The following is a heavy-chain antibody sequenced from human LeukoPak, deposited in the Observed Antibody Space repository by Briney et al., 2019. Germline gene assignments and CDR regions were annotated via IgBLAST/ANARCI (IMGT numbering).Heavy chain of an antibody. CDR3: AKDLRYSLGAFDI. V-gene: IGHV3-33*06. Sequence: GGSLRLSCAASGFTFSSYAMHWVRQAPGKGLEWVALIWFDGNNKYFADSVKGRFTVSRDNSKNTMYLQMNSLRAEDTAVYYCAKDLRYSLGAFDIWGQGTMVTVSS. CDR1: GFTFSSYA. CDR2: IWFDGNNK. J-gene: IGHJ3*02. D-gene: IGHD5-12*01.